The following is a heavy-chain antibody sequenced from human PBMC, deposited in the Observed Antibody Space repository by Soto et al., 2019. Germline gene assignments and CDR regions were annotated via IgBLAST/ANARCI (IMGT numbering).Heavy chain of an antibody. V-gene: IGHV4-59*08. CDR2: IYHSGST. CDR3: ARSVNYDFWSGPTTYFAY. J-gene: IGHJ4*02. D-gene: IGHD3-3*01. CDR1: GGSISSYY. Sequence: PSETLSLTCTVSGGSISSYYWSWIRQPPGKGLEWIGYIYHSGSTNYNPSLKSRVTISVDTSKNQFSLKLSSVTAADTAVYYCARSVNYDFWSGPTTYFAYWGQGTLVTVSS.